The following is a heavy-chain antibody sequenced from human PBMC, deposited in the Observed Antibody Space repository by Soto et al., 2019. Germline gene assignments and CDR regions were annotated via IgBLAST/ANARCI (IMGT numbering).Heavy chain of an antibody. Sequence: SETLSLTCTVSGGSIRDYFWTWIRQPPGKGLEWIGYIYYSGRTNYNPSLKSRDSISVDTSKNHFSLQLRSVTAADTAVYYCARVGGDDFGDSGGFDYWGQGTLVTVS. CDR1: GGSIRDYF. CDR3: ARVGGDDFGDSGGFDY. D-gene: IGHD4-17*01. J-gene: IGHJ4*02. V-gene: IGHV4-59*01. CDR2: IYYSGRT.